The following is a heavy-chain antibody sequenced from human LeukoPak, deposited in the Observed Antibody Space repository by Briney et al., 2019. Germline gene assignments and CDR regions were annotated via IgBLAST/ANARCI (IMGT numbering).Heavy chain of an antibody. Sequence: GGSLRLSCAASGFAFSSYAMSWVRQAPGKGLEWVSAISGSGGSTYYADSVKGRFTISRDNSKNTLYLQMNSLRAEDTAVYYCAKAGRGYSSSCIAYWGQGTLVTVSS. CDR3: AKAGRGYSSSCIAY. V-gene: IGHV3-23*01. CDR2: ISGSGGST. J-gene: IGHJ4*02. D-gene: IGHD6-13*01. CDR1: GFAFSSYA.